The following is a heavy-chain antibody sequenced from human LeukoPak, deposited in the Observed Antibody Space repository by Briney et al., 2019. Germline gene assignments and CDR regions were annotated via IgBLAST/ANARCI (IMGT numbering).Heavy chain of an antibody. V-gene: IGHV3-7*01. Sequence: GGSLRLSCAASGFTFIIYWRNWVRQAPGKGLEWVANIKQDGSEKYYVDSGKGRFTIARHNAKTSLYLQMNSLRAEDTAVYYCARQGGGYSSSWYVEHYYYMDVWGKGTTVTVSS. CDR3: ARQGGGYSSSWYVEHYYYMDV. CDR2: IKQDGSEK. D-gene: IGHD6-13*01. CDR1: GFTFIIYW. J-gene: IGHJ6*03.